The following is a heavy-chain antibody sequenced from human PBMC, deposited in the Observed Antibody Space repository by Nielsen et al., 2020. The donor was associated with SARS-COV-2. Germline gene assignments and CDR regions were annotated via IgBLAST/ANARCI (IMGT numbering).Heavy chain of an antibody. CDR2: ISSSSSYI. CDR3: ARGVYSYYDSSGYPRLTDY. D-gene: IGHD3-22*01. J-gene: IGHJ4*02. V-gene: IGHV3-21*01. CDR1: GFTFSSYS. Sequence: GGSLRLSCAASGFTFSSYSMNWVRQAPGKGLEWVSSISSSSSYIYYADSLKGRFTISRDNAKNSLYLQMNSLRAEDTAVYYCARGVYSYYDSSGYPRLTDYWGQGTLVTVSS.